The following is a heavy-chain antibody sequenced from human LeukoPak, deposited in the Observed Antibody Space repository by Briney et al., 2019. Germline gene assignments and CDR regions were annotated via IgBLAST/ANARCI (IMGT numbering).Heavy chain of an antibody. CDR1: GGSISGRNW. CDR2: IHHSGES. D-gene: IGHD2-15*01. V-gene: IGHV4-4*02. CDR3: ARDSPAYCSGNNCYNWYFDL. J-gene: IGHJ2*01. Sequence: SETLSLTCAVSGGSISGRNWWNWVRQPPGKGLEWIGEIHHSGESNYNPSLKSRVTLSIDKSTNQFSLKLSSVTAADTATYYCARDSPAYCSGNNCYNWYFDLWGRGILITVSS.